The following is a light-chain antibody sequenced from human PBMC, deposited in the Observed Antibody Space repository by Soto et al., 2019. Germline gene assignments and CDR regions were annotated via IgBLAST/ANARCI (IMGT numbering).Light chain of an antibody. J-gene: IGKJ4*01. V-gene: IGKV1-17*03. CDR2: DAS. CDR1: QGITNS. Sequence: DIQMTQSPSAMSASVGDRVTITCRASQGITNSLVWFQQKPGKVPKRLIYDASRLESGVPSRLSGSGSGTEFTLTISNLQPEDFATYHCLQHNSFPLTFGGVTKVEI. CDR3: LQHNSFPLT.